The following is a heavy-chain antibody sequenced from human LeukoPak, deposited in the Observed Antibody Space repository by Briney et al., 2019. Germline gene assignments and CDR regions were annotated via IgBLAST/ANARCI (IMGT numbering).Heavy chain of an antibody. CDR1: GLTVSSYS. Sequence: GGSLRLSCVASGLTVSSYSMNWVRQAPGKRPEWVANMNIDGSEKYYADSAKGRFTISRDNARNSVYLQMNGLRAEDTAVYYCARDPVEWELLLDYWGQGTLVTVSS. CDR3: ARDPVEWELLLDY. D-gene: IGHD1-26*01. V-gene: IGHV3-7*01. J-gene: IGHJ4*02. CDR2: MNIDGSEK.